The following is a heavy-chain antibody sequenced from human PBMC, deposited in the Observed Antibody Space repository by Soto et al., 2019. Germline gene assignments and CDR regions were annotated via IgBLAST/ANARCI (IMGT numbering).Heavy chain of an antibody. Sequence: KPGGSLRLSCAASGFTFSYYYMSWIRQAPGKGLEWVSYISSSSSYTNYADSVKGRFTISRDNAKNSLYLQMNSLRAEDTAVYYCARLLGGPAPFYYFDYWGQGTLVTVSS. CDR2: ISSSSSYT. V-gene: IGHV3-11*06. CDR3: ARLLGGPAPFYYFDY. CDR1: GFTFSYYY. D-gene: IGHD1-26*01. J-gene: IGHJ4*02.